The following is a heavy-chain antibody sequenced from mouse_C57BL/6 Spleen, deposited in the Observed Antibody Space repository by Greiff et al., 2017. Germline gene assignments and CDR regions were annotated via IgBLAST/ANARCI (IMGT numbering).Heavy chain of an antibody. D-gene: IGHD2-4*01. V-gene: IGHV1-82*01. Sequence: QVQLQQSGPELVKPGASVKISCKASGYAFSSSWLNWVKQRPGKGLEWIGRIYPGDGDTNYNGKFKGKATLTADKSSSTAYMHLSSLTSEDSAVYFCARVFYYDYDEEDYYAMDYWGQGTSVTVSS. CDR3: ARVFYYDYDEEDYYAMDY. CDR1: GYAFSSSW. J-gene: IGHJ4*01. CDR2: IYPGDGDT.